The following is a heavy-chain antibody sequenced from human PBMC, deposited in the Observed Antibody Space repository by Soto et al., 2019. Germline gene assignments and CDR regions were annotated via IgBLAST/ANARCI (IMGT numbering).Heavy chain of an antibody. Sequence: QVQLVQSGAEVKRPGSSVKVSCKASGGTFKNHRIAWVRQAPGQGLEWMGEIIPIFGTSNYAQKFQGRVTITADESTSTAFMEVTSLRSEDTAVYYCARDVLNPLSAYDFGRFDCWGQGTLVTVSS. D-gene: IGHD3-3*01. CDR3: ARDVLNPLSAYDFGRFDC. V-gene: IGHV1-69*01. CDR1: GGTFKNHR. J-gene: IGHJ4*02. CDR2: IIPIFGTS.